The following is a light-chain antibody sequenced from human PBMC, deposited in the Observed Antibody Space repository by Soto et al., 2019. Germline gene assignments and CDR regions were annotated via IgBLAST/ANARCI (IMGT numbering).Light chain of an antibody. CDR2: TTS. CDR1: NVGRHE. CDR3: FSWDYSLSGLV. Sequence: QSVVTQPPSVSGTPGQGVIICCSNVGRHEVSWYQQVPGMAPKLLIHTTSQRPSGVPDRFSASKSGTSASLAIRGLQSDDGADYFCFSWDYSLSGLVFGRGTKLTVL. J-gene: IGLJ6*01. V-gene: IGLV1-44*01.